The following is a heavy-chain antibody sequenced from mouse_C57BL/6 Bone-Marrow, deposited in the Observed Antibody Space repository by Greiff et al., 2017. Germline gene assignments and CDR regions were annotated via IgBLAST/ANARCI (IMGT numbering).Heavy chain of an antibody. D-gene: IGHD4-1*01. CDR2: IDPENGDT. J-gene: IGHJ3*01. CDR1: GFNIKDDY. Sequence: VQLKQSGAELVRPGASVKLSCTASGFNIKDDYMHWVKQRPEQGLEWIGWIDPENGDTDYASKFQGKATITADTSSNTAYLQLSSLTSEDTAVYYCTTGTPFAYWGQGTLVTVSA. CDR3: TTGTPFAY. V-gene: IGHV14-4*01.